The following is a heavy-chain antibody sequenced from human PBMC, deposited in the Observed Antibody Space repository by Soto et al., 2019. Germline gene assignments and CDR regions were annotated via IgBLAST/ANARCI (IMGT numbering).Heavy chain of an antibody. CDR1: GYSISGHYY. D-gene: IGHD4-17*01. J-gene: IGHJ4*02. V-gene: IGHV4-38-2*02. Sequence: PSETLSLTCAVSGYSISGHYYWGWIRQPPGKGLEWIGSTYYRGTTYYNPSLKSRVTLSIDTSNNQFSLKLSSVTAADTAVYYCAREEVTLGVTKGVEDYWGQGTRVTVSS. CDR2: TYYRGTT. CDR3: AREEVTLGVTKGVEDY.